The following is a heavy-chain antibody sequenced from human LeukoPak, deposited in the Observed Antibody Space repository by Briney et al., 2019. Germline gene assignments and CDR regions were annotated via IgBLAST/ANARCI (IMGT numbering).Heavy chain of an antibody. CDR1: GFTLSSYA. CDR2: ISGSGGST. Sequence: PGGSLRLSCAASGFTLSSYAMSWVRQAPGKGLEWVPAISGSGGSTYYADSVKGRFTISRDNSKNTLYLQMNSLRAEDTAVYYCAKLTYYYDSSGPFDYWGQATLVTVSS. D-gene: IGHD3-22*01. V-gene: IGHV3-23*01. J-gene: IGHJ4*02. CDR3: AKLTYYYDSSGPFDY.